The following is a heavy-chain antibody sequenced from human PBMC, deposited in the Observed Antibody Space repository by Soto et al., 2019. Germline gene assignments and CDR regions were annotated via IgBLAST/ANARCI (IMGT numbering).Heavy chain of an antibody. J-gene: IGHJ4*02. CDR2: IFYSGST. CDR1: GASISGYY. D-gene: IGHD2-15*01. Sequence: PSETLSLTCPVSGASISGYYCSWIRQHPGKGLEWIGYIFYSGSTHYNPSLKSRVTISVDTSKNQFSLKLSSVTAADTAVYYCARLTTGYCSGGSCPPPYWGQGTLVTVSS. CDR3: ARLTTGYCSGGSCPPPY. V-gene: IGHV4-31*03.